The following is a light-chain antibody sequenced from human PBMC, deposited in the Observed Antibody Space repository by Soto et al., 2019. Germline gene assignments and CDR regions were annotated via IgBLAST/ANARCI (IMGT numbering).Light chain of an antibody. CDR3: QQYNNWPPELT. J-gene: IGKJ4*01. Sequence: EIVMTQSPATLSVSPGERATLSCRASHSVRINLAWYQQKPGQAPRLLIYGASSRATGIPARFSGSGSGTDFTLTISSLQSEDFAVYYCQQYNNWPPELTFGGGTKVEIK. CDR2: GAS. V-gene: IGKV3-15*01. CDR1: HSVRIN.